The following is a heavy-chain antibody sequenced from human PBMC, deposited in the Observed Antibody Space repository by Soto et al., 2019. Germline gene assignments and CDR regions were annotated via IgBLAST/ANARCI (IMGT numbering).Heavy chain of an antibody. J-gene: IGHJ4*02. CDR3: ARVLRDYYGSGSTGKYYFDY. CDR2: IYYSGST. V-gene: IGHV4-61*01. D-gene: IGHD3-10*01. Sequence: SETLSLTCTVSGGAVISGSYYWSCIRQPPWKGLELIGYIYYSGSTNYNPSLKSRVTISVDTSKNQFSLKLSSVTAADTAVYYCARVLRDYYGSGSTGKYYFDYWGQGTLVTVSS. CDR1: GGAVISGSYY.